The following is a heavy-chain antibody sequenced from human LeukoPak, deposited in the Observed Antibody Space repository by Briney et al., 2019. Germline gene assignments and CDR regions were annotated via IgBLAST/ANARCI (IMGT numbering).Heavy chain of an antibody. J-gene: IGHJ4*02. CDR2: ISSSGSTI. D-gene: IGHD1-26*01. CDR3: AKCPWRWELRWVYFDY. CDR1: GFTFSSYS. V-gene: IGHV3-48*01. Sequence: GGSLRLSCAASGFTFSSYSMNWVRKAPGKGLEWVSYISSSGSTIYYADSVKGRFTISRDNAKNSLYLQMNNLRAEDTAVYYCAKCPWRWELRWVYFDYWGQGTLVTVSS.